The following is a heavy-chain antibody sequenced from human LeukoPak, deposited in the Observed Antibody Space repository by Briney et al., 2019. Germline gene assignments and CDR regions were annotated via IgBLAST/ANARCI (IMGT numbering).Heavy chain of an antibody. CDR2: INPNSGGT. CDR3: ARDVFAEYNTHHKFDP. Sequence: ASVKVSCKASGCTFTGYYMHWVRQAPGQGLEWMGWINPNSGGTNYAQKFQGRVTMTRDTSISTAYMELSRLRSDDTAVYYCARDVFAEYNTHHKFDPWGQGTLVTVSS. J-gene: IGHJ5*02. CDR1: GCTFTGYY. D-gene: IGHD1-14*01. V-gene: IGHV1-2*02.